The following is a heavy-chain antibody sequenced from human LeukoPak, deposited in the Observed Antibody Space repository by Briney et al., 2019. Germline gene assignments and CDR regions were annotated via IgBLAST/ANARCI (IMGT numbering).Heavy chain of an antibody. CDR3: ARRIVVVVAPPRFDP. V-gene: IGHV4-34*01. J-gene: IGHJ5*02. CDR2: INHSGST. Sequence: SGTLSLTCAVYGGSFSGYYWSWIRQPPGKGLEWIGEINHSGSTNYNPSLKSRVTISVDTSKNQFSLKLSSVTAADTAVYYCARRIVVVVAPPRFDPWGQGTLVTVSS. CDR1: GGSFSGYY. D-gene: IGHD2-15*01.